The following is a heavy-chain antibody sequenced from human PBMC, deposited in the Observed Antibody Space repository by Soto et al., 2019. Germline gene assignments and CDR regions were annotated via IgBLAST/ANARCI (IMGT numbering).Heavy chain of an antibody. CDR3: ARQVTDCSGGSCHAYFDY. CDR2: IYYSGYT. J-gene: IGHJ4*02. Sequence: PSETLSLTCTVSGVSTSSNSYYWGWHRQPPGKGPEWIVSIYYSGYTYYNPSLKSRLSMSVDTSKNQFSLKLRSVTAADTAVYYCARQVTDCSGGSCHAYFDYWGQGSLVTVSS. V-gene: IGHV4-39*01. CDR1: GVSTSSNSYY. D-gene: IGHD2-15*01.